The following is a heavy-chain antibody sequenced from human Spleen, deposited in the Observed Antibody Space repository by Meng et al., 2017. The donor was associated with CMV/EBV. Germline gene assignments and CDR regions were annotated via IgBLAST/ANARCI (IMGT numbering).Heavy chain of an antibody. J-gene: IGHJ5*02. CDR3: AKDYSSSSNNNYFDP. CDR2: ISFDGTIE. CDR1: GFSFTRAG. D-gene: IGHD6-6*01. Sequence: GESLKISCAASGFSFTRAGMHWVRQAPGRGLEWVTFISFDGTIEYYEDSVKGRFTISRDNSKNTLYLQMNSLRAEDTAVYYCAKDYSSSSNNNYFDPWGQGTLVTVSS. V-gene: IGHV3-30*02.